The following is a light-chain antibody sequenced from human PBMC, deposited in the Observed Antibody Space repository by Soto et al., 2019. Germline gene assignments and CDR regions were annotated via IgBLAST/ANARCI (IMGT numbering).Light chain of an antibody. Sequence: ELVLTQSPGTLSLSPWERATISCRASQSVSNNYLAWYQQKPGQAPRLLIYGASNRATGIPDRFSGSGSGTDSTLTIRRLEPEDFAVYYCQQYGSSGTFGQGTKLDIK. CDR2: GAS. CDR1: QSVSNNY. CDR3: QQYGSSGT. J-gene: IGKJ1*01. V-gene: IGKV3-20*01.